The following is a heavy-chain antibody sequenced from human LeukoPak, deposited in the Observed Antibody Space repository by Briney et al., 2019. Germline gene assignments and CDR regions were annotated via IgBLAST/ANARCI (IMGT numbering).Heavy chain of an antibody. D-gene: IGHD5-18*01. J-gene: IGHJ4*02. V-gene: IGHV3-23*01. Sequence: GGSLRLPCAASGFTFSSYAMSWVSQAPEKGLEWVSAISGSGGSTYYAGSVKCRFTISRDNSKNTLYLQMNSLRAEDTAVSSCAKEGYSYRNGHWGQGTLVTVSS. CDR3: AKEGYSYRNGH. CDR2: ISGSGGST. CDR1: GFTFSSYA.